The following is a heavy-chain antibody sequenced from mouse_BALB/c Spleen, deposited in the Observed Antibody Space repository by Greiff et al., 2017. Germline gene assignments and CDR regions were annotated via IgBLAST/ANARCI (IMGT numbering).Heavy chain of an antibody. CDR3: ARDNYGSFAY. Sequence: EVQLVESGGGLVKPGGSLKLSCAASGFTFSSYAMSWVRQSPEKRLEWVAEISSGGSYTYYPDTVTGRFTISRDNAKNTLYLEMSSLRSEDTAMYYCARDNYGSFAYWGQGTLVTVSA. D-gene: IGHD1-1*01. CDR2: ISSGGSYT. CDR1: GFTFSSYA. V-gene: IGHV5-9-4*01. J-gene: IGHJ3*01.